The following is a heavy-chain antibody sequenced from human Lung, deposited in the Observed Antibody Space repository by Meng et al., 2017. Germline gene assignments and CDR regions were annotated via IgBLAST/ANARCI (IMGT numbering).Heavy chain of an antibody. CDR2: IYHSGST. CDR1: GGSISSSNC. Sequence: VALPESGPGLVKPSGTLSLTCAVSGGSISSSNCWSWVRQPPGKGLEWIGEIYHSGSTNYNPSLKSRVTISVDKSKNQFSLKLSSVTAADTAVYYCARRGLWLDPQNFDYWGQGTLVTVSS. J-gene: IGHJ4*02. V-gene: IGHV4-4*02. CDR3: ARRGLWLDPQNFDY. D-gene: IGHD6-19*01.